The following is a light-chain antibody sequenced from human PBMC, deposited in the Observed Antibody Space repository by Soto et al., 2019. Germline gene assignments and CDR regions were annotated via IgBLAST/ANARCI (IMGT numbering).Light chain of an antibody. CDR2: DTS. CDR3: QHYNNWVLT. CDR1: RSAGNN. Sequence: IVMTQAAATLSVSLGERVTLSCRASRSAGNNLAWYQQRVGQAPRLVIFDTSTRATGIPARFSGSGSETEFTLTINSLQAEDFAVYYCQHYNNWVLTFGGGTKVDIK. J-gene: IGKJ4*01. V-gene: IGKV3D-15*01.